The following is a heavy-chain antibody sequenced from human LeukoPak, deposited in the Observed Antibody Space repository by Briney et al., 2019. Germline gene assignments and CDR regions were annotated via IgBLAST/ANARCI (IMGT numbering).Heavy chain of an antibody. V-gene: IGHV3-7*05. CDR3: ARGFSWVDY. CDR2: IKEDGSVK. D-gene: IGHD7-27*01. J-gene: IGHJ4*02. Sequence: PGGSLRLSCAASGFTFSTYWMTWVRQAPGKGLEWVANIKEDGSVKYYVDSVKGRFTISRDNAKNSLYLQMNSLRAEDAAVYYCARGFSWVDYWGQGTLVTVSS. CDR1: GFTFSTYW.